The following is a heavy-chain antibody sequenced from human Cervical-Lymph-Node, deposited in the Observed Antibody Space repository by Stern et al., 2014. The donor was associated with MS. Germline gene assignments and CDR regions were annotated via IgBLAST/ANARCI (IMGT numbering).Heavy chain of an antibody. J-gene: IGHJ4*02. D-gene: IGHD1-26*01. CDR3: SRETGATEEYYFDY. Sequence: EVQLVESGGGLVQPGRSLRLSCTASGFTFGDYAMIWFRQAPGKGLEWVGFIRSKPYGGTPEYASSVRGRFTISRDDSKSIAYLQMNSLKTEDTALYYCSRETGATEEYYFDYWGQGALVTVSS. V-gene: IGHV3-49*03. CDR1: GFTFGDYA. CDR2: IRSKPYGGTP.